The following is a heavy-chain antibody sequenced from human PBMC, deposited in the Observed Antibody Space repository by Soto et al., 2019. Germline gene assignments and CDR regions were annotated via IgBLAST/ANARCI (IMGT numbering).Heavy chain of an antibody. V-gene: IGHV3-11*01. J-gene: IGHJ6*02. CDR3: ARDRGYYGSGSYGYYYYYYGMDV. Sequence: KSGGSLRLSCAASGFTFSDYYMSWIRQAPGKGLEWVSYISSSGSTIYYADSVKGRFTISRDNAKNSLYLQMNSLRAEDTAVYYCARDRGYYGSGSYGYYYYYYGMDVWGQGTTVTVSS. CDR2: ISSSGSTI. CDR1: GFTFSDYY. D-gene: IGHD3-10*01.